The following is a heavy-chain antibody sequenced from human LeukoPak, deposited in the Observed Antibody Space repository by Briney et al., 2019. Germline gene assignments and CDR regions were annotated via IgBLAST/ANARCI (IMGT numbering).Heavy chain of an antibody. CDR1: GFTFSSYA. Sequence: GGSLRLSCAASGFTFSSYAMHWVRQAPGKGLEWVAVKSYDGSNKYYADSVKGRFTISRDNSKNTLYLQMNSLRAEDTAVYYCARDGYCSGGSCYGGDYWGQGTLVTVSS. J-gene: IGHJ4*02. V-gene: IGHV3-30-3*01. CDR3: ARDGYCSGGSCYGGDY. CDR2: KSYDGSNK. D-gene: IGHD2-15*01.